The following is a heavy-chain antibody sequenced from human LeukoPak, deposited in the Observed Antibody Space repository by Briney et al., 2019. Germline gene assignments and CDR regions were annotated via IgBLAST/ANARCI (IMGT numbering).Heavy chain of an antibody. J-gene: IGHJ4*02. Sequence: GGSLRLSCAASGFTFSSYGMQWVRQAPGKGLEGVAFIRYDGSNKYYADSVKGRFTISRDNYKNTLYLQMNSLRAEDTAVYYCAKDQYRYCSSTSCHVIDYWGQGTLVTVSS. D-gene: IGHD2-2*01. CDR1: GFTFSSYG. CDR3: AKDQYRYCSSTSCHVIDY. CDR2: IRYDGSNK. V-gene: IGHV3-30*02.